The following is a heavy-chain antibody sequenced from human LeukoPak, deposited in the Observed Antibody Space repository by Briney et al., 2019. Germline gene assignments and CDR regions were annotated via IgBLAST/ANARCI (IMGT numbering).Heavy chain of an antibody. CDR1: GGSVSSGSYY. D-gene: IGHD4-11*01. J-gene: IGHJ4*02. V-gene: IGHV4-61*01. Sequence: PSQTLSLTCTVSGGSVSSGSYYWSWIRQPPGKGLEWIGYIYYSGSTNYNPSLKSRVTISVDTSKNQFSLKLSSVTAADTAVYYCARATVTLTFDYWGQGTLVTVSS. CDR3: ARATVTLTFDY. CDR2: IYYSGST.